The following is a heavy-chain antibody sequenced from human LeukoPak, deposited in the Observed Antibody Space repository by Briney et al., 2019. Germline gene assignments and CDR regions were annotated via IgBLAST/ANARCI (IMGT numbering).Heavy chain of an antibody. J-gene: IGHJ5*02. Sequence: ASVKVSCKVSGYTLTELSMHWVRQAPGKGLEWMGGFDPEVGKTIYAQKFQGRVTMTRDTSISTAYMELRSLRSDDTAVYYCARDTIVATITSVWFDPWGQGTLVTVSS. D-gene: IGHD5-12*01. V-gene: IGHV1-24*01. CDR2: FDPEVGKT. CDR3: ARDTIVATITSVWFDP. CDR1: GYTLTELS.